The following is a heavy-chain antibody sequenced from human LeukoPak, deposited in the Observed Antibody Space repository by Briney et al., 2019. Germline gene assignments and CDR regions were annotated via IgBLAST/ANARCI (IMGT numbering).Heavy chain of an antibody. Sequence: PSDTLSLTCAVYGGSFSGYYWSWIRQPPGKGLEWIGEINHSGSTNYNPPLKRRVTISVDPSKHQSSLTLSSVPAVDTAVYYCARYYDYVCGSYRYFDYWGQGTLVTVSS. D-gene: IGHD3-16*02. J-gene: IGHJ4*02. CDR2: INHSGST. CDR1: GGSFSGYY. CDR3: ARYYDYVCGSYRYFDY. V-gene: IGHV4-34*01.